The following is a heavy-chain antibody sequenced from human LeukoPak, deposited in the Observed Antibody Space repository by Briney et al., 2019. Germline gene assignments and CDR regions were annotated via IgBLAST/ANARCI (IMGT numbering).Heavy chain of an antibody. CDR2: INHDASEK. Sequence: GGSLRLSCAASGFTFSNAWMSWVRQAPGKGLEWVANINHDASEKYYVDSVKGRFTISRDNAKNSLYLQMNSLRAEDTAVYYCARDPTRGYSYGYEDYWGQGTLVTVSS. V-gene: IGHV3-7*01. J-gene: IGHJ4*02. CDR1: GFTFSNAW. D-gene: IGHD5-18*01. CDR3: ARDPTRGYSYGYEDY.